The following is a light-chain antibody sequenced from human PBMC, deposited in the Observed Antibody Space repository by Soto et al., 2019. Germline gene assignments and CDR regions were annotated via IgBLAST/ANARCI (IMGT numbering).Light chain of an antibody. Sequence: DIQMTQSPSTLSASIGDRVTITCRASHSALTWLAWYQQKPGKAPKLLIYKASTLQSGVPSRFSGSGSGTEFTLTISSLQPDDFATYYCQHYNAYPMTFGGGTKVEIK. J-gene: IGKJ4*01. CDR2: KAS. CDR3: QHYNAYPMT. CDR1: HSALTW. V-gene: IGKV1-5*03.